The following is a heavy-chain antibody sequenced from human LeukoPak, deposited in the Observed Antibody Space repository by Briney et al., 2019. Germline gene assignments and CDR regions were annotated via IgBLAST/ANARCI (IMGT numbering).Heavy chain of an antibody. CDR1: GFAFSDYW. D-gene: IGHD4-17*01. CDR3: ARADFADYHFDN. J-gene: IGHJ4*02. CDR2: INSIETTI. Sequence: PGGSLTLTCEASGFAFSDYWMHWIRQVPGKGPVWVSGINSIETTIIYADSVKGRFTISRDNIKNTLYLQMTRLRVEDTAIYYCARADFADYHFDNWGRGTLVTVSS. V-gene: IGHV3-74*01.